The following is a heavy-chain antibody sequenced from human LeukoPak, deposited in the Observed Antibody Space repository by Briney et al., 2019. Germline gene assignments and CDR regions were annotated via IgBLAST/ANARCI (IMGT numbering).Heavy chain of an antibody. CDR2: ISGSGGST. CDR3: AKGNTFFGVVIRYYFDY. V-gene: IGHV3-23*01. J-gene: IGHJ4*02. Sequence: PGGSLRLSCAASGFTFSSYAMSWVRQAPGKGLEWVSAISGSGGSTYYADSVKGRFTISRDNSKNTLYLQMNSLRAEDTAVYYCAKGNTFFGVVIRYYFDYWGQGTLVTVSS. D-gene: IGHD3-3*01. CDR1: GFTFSSYA.